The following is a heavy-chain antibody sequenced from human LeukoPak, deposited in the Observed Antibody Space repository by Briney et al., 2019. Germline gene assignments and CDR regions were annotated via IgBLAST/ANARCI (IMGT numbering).Heavy chain of an antibody. D-gene: IGHD1-26*01. J-gene: IGHJ3*02. CDR1: GFTFSSYW. Sequence: GGSLRLSCAASGFTFSSYWMSWVRQAPGKGLEWVSSISRSTSHIYYADSVKGRFTISRDNAKNSLYLQMDSLRADDTAVYYCAREYSGSPVSAFDIWGQGTMVTVSS. CDR3: AREYSGSPVSAFDI. CDR2: ISRSTSHI. V-gene: IGHV3-21*01.